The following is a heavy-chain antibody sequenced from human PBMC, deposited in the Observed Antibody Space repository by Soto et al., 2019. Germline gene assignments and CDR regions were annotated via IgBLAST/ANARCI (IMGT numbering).Heavy chain of an antibody. V-gene: IGHV3-23*01. CDR2: FSGTGGYT. CDR1: GFTLSNYA. Sequence: GGSLRLSCAASGFTLSNYAMSWVRQAPGKGLEWGSTFSGTGGYTYYTDSVKGRFTISRDESKNTLFLHMNSLRAADTAVYYCARGQRALITYGPFDPWGQGTLVTVSS. D-gene: IGHD4-17*01. J-gene: IGHJ5*02. CDR3: ARGQRALITYGPFDP.